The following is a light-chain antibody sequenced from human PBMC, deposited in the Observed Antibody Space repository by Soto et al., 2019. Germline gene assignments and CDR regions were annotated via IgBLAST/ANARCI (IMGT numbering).Light chain of an antibody. V-gene: IGKV3-15*01. J-gene: IGKJ1*01. Sequence: EIVMTQSPATLSVSPGERATLSCRASQSVSSNLAWYQQKPGQAPRLLMYGASTRATGIPARFSGSGSGTEFTLTISSLQPDDFATYYCQHYNNMWTFGQGTKVDIK. CDR1: QSVSSN. CDR2: GAS. CDR3: QHYNNMWT.